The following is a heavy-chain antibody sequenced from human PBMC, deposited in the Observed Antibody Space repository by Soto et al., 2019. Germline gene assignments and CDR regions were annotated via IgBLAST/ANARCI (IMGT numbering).Heavy chain of an antibody. CDR1: GFTFSSYA. Sequence: PGGSMRLSCAASGFTFSSYAMSWVRQAPGKGLEWVSAIGGIGGSTYYADSEKGRFTISRDNSKNTLYLQMNSLRAEDTAVYYCAKDPIVVVPPRFFDYWGQGTLVTVSS. J-gene: IGHJ4*02. CDR3: AKDPIVVVPPRFFDY. V-gene: IGHV3-23*01. D-gene: IGHD3-22*01. CDR2: IGGIGGST.